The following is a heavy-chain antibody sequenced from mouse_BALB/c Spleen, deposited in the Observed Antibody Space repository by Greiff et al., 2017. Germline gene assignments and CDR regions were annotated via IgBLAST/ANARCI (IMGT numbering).Heavy chain of an antibody. V-gene: IGHV3-6*02. Sequence: DVKLVESGPGLVKPSQSLSLTCSVTGYSITSGYYWNWIRQFPGNKLEWMGYISYDSSNNYNPSLKNRIPITRDPSKNQFYLKLNSVTTEDTATYYCARAPDYYGSRGWFAYWGQGTLVTVSA. CDR1: GYSITSGYY. CDR3: ARAPDYYGSRGWFAY. D-gene: IGHD1-1*01. CDR2: ISYDSSN. J-gene: IGHJ3*01.